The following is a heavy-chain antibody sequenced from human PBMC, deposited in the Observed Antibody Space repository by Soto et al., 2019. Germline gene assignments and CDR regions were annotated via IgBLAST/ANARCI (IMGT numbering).Heavy chain of an antibody. D-gene: IGHD3-3*01. J-gene: IGHJ6*01. CDR3: ASVDFWTGPHNSYYYYHGMDV. Sequence: GGSLRLSCAASGCTVSSYWMSWVRQAPGKGREWVANIKQDGSEKYYVDSVKGRFTIFREKAKNSLYLQMNSLRDEDTAVYYCASVDFWTGPHNSYYYYHGMDVWGQGTTVTVSS. CDR1: GCTVSSYW. V-gene: IGHV3-7*01. CDR2: IKQDGSEK.